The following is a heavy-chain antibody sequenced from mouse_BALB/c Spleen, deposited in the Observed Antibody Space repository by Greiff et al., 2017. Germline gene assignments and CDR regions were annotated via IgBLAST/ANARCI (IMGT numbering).Heavy chain of an antibody. D-gene: IGHD2-1*01. Sequence: EVQLQQSGTVLARPGASVKMSCKASGYTFTSYWMHWVKPRPGQGLEWIGAIYPGNSDTSYNQKFKGKAKLTAVTSTSTAYMELSSLTNEDSAVYYCTIYYGNFYAMDYWGQGTSVTVSS. CDR1: GYTFTSYW. CDR2: IYPGNSDT. J-gene: IGHJ4*01. V-gene: IGHV1-5*01. CDR3: TIYYGNFYAMDY.